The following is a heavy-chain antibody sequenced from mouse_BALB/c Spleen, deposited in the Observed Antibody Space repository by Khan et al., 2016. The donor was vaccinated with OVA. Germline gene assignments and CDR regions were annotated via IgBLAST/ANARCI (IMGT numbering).Heavy chain of an antibody. D-gene: IGHD1-1*01. CDR2: ISYSGNT. J-gene: IGHJ3*01. CDR3: ACELRGFAY. V-gene: IGHV3-8*02. Sequence: EVELVESGPSLVKPSQTLSLTCSVTGDSITSSYWNWIRKFPGNKLEYMGYISYSGNTYYNPSLKSRISITRDTSKNQNYLQFNSVTTEDTATYYCACELRGFAYWGQGTLVTVSA. CDR1: GDSITSSY.